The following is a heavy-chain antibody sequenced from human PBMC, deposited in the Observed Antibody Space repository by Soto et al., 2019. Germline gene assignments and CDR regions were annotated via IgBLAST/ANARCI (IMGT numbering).Heavy chain of an antibody. Sequence: GGSLRLSCAASGFTFSSYGMHWVRQAPGKGLEWVAVIWYDGSNKYYADSVKGRFTISRDNLKNTLSLQMNSLRVEDTAVYYCVKLLRSWYGHNALDVWGQGTTVTVSS. D-gene: IGHD3-9*01. CDR1: GFTFSSYG. CDR2: IWYDGSNK. CDR3: VKLLRSWYGHNALDV. V-gene: IGHV3-33*06. J-gene: IGHJ6*02.